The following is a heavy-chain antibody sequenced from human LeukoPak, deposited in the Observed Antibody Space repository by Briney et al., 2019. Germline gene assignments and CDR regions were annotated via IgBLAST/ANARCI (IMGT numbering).Heavy chain of an antibody. J-gene: IGHJ4*02. D-gene: IGHD3-3*01. CDR1: GYTFTSYD. Sequence: GASVKVSCKASGYTFTSYDINWVRQATGQGLEWMEWMNPNSGNTGYAQKFQGRVTMTRNTSISTAYMELSRLRSEDTAVYYCARPTYYDFWSGYSFDYWGQGTLVTVSS. CDR3: ARPTYYDFWSGYSFDY. V-gene: IGHV1-8*01. CDR2: MNPNSGNT.